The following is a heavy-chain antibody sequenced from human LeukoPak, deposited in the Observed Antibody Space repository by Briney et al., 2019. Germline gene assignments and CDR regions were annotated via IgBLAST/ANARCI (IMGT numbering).Heavy chain of an antibody. D-gene: IGHD3-10*01. CDR1: GGSISSYY. J-gene: IGHJ4*02. V-gene: IGHV4-59*01. Sequence: SETLSLTCTVSGGSISSYYWSWIRQPPGKGLEWIGYIYYSGSTNYNPSLKSRVTISVDTSKNQFSLKLSSVTAADTAVYYCAGANYYGSGSYKYFDYWGQGTLVTVSS. CDR2: IYYSGST. CDR3: AGANYYGSGSYKYFDY.